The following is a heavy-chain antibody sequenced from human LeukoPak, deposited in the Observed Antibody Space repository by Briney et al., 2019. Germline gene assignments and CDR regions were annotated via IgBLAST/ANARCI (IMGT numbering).Heavy chain of an antibody. CDR3: ARDPIVVVPAAGLNNYYYYYGMDV. Sequence: KPSETLSLTCTVSGGSISSSSYYWGWIRQPPGKGLEWIGSIYYSGSTYYNPSLKSRVTISVDTSKNQFSLKLSSVTAADTAVYYCARDPIVVVPAAGLNNYYYYYGMDVWGQGTTVTVSS. D-gene: IGHD2-2*01. J-gene: IGHJ6*02. CDR2: IYYSGST. V-gene: IGHV4-39*07. CDR1: GGSISSSSYY.